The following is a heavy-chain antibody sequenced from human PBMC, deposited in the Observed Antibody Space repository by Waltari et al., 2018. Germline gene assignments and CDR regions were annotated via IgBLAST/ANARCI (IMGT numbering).Heavy chain of an antibody. CDR3: ATYRWLGY. V-gene: IGHV3-7*03. D-gene: IGHD3-10*01. CDR2: INHDGSEK. Sequence: EVQLVESGGGLVQPGGSLRLSCAVSAFTFSPSWTTWGRQAAGRGLEWVANINHDGSEKNYVDSVKGRFTISRDNARNSLYLQMNSLRAEDTAVYYCATYRWLGYWGQGTLVTVSS. CDR1: AFTFSPSW. J-gene: IGHJ4*02.